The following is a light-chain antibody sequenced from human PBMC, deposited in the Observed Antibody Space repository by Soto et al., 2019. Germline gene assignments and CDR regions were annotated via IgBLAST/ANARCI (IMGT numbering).Light chain of an antibody. CDR3: QKYNSAPLLT. J-gene: IGKJ4*01. CDR1: QGISNY. CDR2: AAS. Sequence: DIQMTQSPSSLSASVGDRVTITCRASQGISNYSAWYQQKPGKVPKLLIYAASTLQSGVPSRFSGSGSGTDFTLTISSLQPEDVAAYYCQKYNSAPLLTFGGGTKVEIK. V-gene: IGKV1-27*01.